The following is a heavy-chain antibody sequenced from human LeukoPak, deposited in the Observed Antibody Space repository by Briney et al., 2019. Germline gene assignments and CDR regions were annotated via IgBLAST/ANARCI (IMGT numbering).Heavy chain of an antibody. CDR2: INPNSGGT. V-gene: IGHV1-2*02. CDR1: GYTFTGYY. J-gene: IGHJ5*02. Sequence: ASVKVSCKASGYTFTGYYMHWVGQAPGQGLEWMGWINPNSGGTNYAQKFQGRVTMTRDTSISTAYMELSRLRSDDTAVYYCARDRVVRGVISSWFDPWGQGTLVTVSS. D-gene: IGHD3-10*01. CDR3: ARDRVVRGVISSWFDP.